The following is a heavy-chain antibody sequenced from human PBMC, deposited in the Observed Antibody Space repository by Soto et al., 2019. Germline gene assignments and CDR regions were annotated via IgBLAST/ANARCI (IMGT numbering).Heavy chain of an antibody. CDR3: ARHGYSDGGGYFDY. D-gene: IGHD5-18*01. CDR1: GFTVSSNY. V-gene: IGHV3-66*04. Sequence: EVQLVESGGGLVQPGGSLRLSCAASGFTVSSNYMSWVRQAPGKGLEWVSVIYSGGSAYYADSVKGRFTISRDNSKNTLYIQMSSLGAEDTAVYYCARHGYSDGGGYFDYWGQGTLVTVSS. J-gene: IGHJ4*02. CDR2: IYSGGSA.